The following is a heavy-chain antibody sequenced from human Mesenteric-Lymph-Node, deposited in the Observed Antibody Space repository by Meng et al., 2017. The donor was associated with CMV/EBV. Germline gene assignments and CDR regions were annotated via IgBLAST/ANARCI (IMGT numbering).Heavy chain of an antibody. D-gene: IGHD3-3*01. CDR2: INSDGSST. J-gene: IGHJ4*02. CDR1: GFTFSAYW. CDR3: ARVVDFWSGYRD. V-gene: IGHV3-74*01. Sequence: GESLKISCTASGFTFSAYWMTWVRQAPGKGLVWVSRINSDGSSTSYADSVKGRFTISRDNAKNTLYLQMNSLRAEDTAVYYCARVVDFWSGYRDWGQGTLVTVSS.